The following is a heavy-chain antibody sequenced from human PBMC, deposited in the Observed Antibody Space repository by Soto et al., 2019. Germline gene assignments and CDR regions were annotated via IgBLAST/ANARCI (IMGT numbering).Heavy chain of an antibody. J-gene: IGHJ6*03. CDR1: GGSFSGYY. CDR3: AGTTSHQWYYMDV. V-gene: IGHV4-34*01. Sequence: SETLSLTCAVYGGSFSGYYWSWIRQPPGKGLEWIGEINHSGSTNYNPSLKSRVTISVDTSKNQFSLQLSSVTPEDTAVYYCAGTTSHQWYYMDVWGKGTTVTVSS. D-gene: IGHD1-7*01. CDR2: INHSGST.